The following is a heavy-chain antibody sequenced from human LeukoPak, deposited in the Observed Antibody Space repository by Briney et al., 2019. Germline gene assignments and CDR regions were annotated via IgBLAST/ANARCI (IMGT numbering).Heavy chain of an antibody. D-gene: IGHD6-19*01. V-gene: IGHV3-21*01. Sequence: GGSLRLSCAASGFAFSSYSMNWVRQAPGKGLEWVSSISSSSSYIYYADSVKGRFTISRDNAKDSLYLQMNSLRAEDTAVYYCARADVRLVPGCWGQGTLVTVSS. CDR1: GFAFSSYS. CDR2: ISSSSSYI. J-gene: IGHJ4*02. CDR3: ARADVRLVPGC.